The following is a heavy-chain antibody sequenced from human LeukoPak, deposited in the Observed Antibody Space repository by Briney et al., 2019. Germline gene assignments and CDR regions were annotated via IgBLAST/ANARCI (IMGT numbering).Heavy chain of an antibody. Sequence: GGSLRLSCATSGFTFNTHGMHWVRQAPGKGPEWVAFVEHDGTKKYLDSVKGRFTISRDNAKSSLYLQMNSLRAEDTAVYYCANHLACGSTSCPPFDDWGQGTLVTVSS. CDR3: ANHLACGSTSCPPFDD. D-gene: IGHD2-2*01. V-gene: IGHV3-30*02. CDR2: VEHDGTK. J-gene: IGHJ4*02. CDR1: GFTFNTHG.